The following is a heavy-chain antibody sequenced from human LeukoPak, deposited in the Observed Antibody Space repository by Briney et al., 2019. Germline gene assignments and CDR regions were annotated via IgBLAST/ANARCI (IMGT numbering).Heavy chain of an antibody. Sequence: SQTLSLTCAISGDSVSSINGAWNWIRQSPSRGLEWLGRTYYRSKWYDEYSVSMRGRITINPDTSMNQFSLHLLSVTPEDTAVYYCARDLGNTGWYTFDYWGQGTLVTVSS. J-gene: IGHJ4*02. CDR2: TYYRSKWYD. CDR3: ARDLGNTGWYTFDY. D-gene: IGHD6-19*01. CDR1: GDSVSSINGA. V-gene: IGHV6-1*01.